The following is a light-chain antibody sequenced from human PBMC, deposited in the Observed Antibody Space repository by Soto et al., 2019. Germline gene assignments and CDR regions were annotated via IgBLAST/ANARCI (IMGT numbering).Light chain of an antibody. CDR2: EVS. J-gene: IGLJ1*01. CDR1: SSDVGGYNY. Sequence: QSALAQPRSVSDSPGQSVAISCIGTSSDVGGYNYVSWYQQHPGKAPKLMIYEVSNRPSGVSNRFSGSKSGNTASLTISGLQAEDEADYYCSSYTSSSTLYVFGTGTKVTVL. CDR3: SSYTSSSTLYV. V-gene: IGLV2-14*01.